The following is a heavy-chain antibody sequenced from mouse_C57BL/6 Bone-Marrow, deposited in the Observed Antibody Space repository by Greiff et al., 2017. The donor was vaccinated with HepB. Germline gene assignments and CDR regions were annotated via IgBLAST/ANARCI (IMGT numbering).Heavy chain of an antibody. CDR3: ASGIYYGNPYFDY. CDR2: INPSNGGT. J-gene: IGHJ2*01. D-gene: IGHD2-1*01. CDR1: GYTFTSYW. Sequence: QVQLQQPGTELVKPGASVKLSCTASGYTFTSYWMHWVKQRPGQGLEWIGNINPSNGGTTYNEKFKSKATLTVDKSSSTAYMQLSSLTSEDSAVYYCASGIYYGNPYFDYWGQGTTLTVSS. V-gene: IGHV1-53*01.